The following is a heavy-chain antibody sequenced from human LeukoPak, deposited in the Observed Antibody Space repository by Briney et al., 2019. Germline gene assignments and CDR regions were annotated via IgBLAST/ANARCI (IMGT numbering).Heavy chain of an antibody. V-gene: IGHV1-69-2*01. CDR1: GYTFTDYY. D-gene: IGHD3-22*01. CDR2: VDPEDGET. CDR3: ATVADSSALPSYYYYYYMDV. J-gene: IGHJ6*03. Sequence: GATVKISCKVSGYTFTDYYMHWVQQAPGKGLEWMGLVDPEDGETIYAEKFQGRVTITADTSTDTAYMELSSLRSEDTAVYYCATVADSSALPSYYYYYYMDVWGKGTTVTVSS.